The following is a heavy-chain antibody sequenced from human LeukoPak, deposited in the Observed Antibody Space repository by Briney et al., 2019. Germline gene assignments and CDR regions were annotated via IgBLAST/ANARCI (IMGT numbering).Heavy chain of an antibody. Sequence: SETLSLTCTVSGGSISNYYWSWIRQPPGKGLEWIGYIYYSGSTKYNPSLKSRVTMSVDTSKSQFSLNLMSVTAADTAVYYCTRDTGTTGEVKFDPWGQGTLVTVSS. CDR3: TRDTGTTGEVKFDP. D-gene: IGHD4-17*01. V-gene: IGHV4-59*12. CDR2: IYYSGST. J-gene: IGHJ5*02. CDR1: GGSISNYY.